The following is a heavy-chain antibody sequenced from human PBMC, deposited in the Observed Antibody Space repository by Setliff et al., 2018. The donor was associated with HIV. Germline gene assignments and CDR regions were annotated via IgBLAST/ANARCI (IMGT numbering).Heavy chain of an antibody. CDR2: VCQRGGI. Sequence: PSETLSLTCTVSGDSIDSPHCWSWVRQSLERGLEWFGEVCQRGGINYYPFFWSRAIISMDKPRSYFSLRLTSVTAADTAIYFCVRNSGWALGSWGQGILVTVSS. J-gene: IGHJ4*02. CDR1: GDSIDSPHC. D-gene: IGHD3-16*01. CDR3: VRNSGWALGS. V-gene: IGHV4-4*02.